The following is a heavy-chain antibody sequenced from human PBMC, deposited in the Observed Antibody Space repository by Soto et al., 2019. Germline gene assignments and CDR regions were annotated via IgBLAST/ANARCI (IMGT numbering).Heavy chain of an antibody. CDR2: ISSSSSTI. CDR3: ARPRNPSGKVTNWGSPRHAFDI. V-gene: IGHV3-48*02. J-gene: IGHJ3*02. D-gene: IGHD7-27*01. CDR1: GFTFSSYS. Sequence: GGSLRLSCAASGFTFSSYSMNWVRQAPGKGLEWVSYISSSSSTIYYADSVKGRFTISRDNAKNSLYLQMNSLRDEDTALYYCARPRNPSGKVTNWGSPRHAFDIWGQGTMVTVSS.